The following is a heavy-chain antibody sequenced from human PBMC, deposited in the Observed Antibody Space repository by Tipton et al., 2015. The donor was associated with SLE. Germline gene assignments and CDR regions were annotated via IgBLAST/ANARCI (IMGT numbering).Heavy chain of an antibody. D-gene: IGHD6-13*01. J-gene: IGHJ6*02. CDR1: GGSISSHY. CDR2: IYYSGST. CDR3: ARGIAAAGMDYYYGMDV. Sequence: TLSLTCTVSGGSISSHYWSWIRQPPGKGLEWIGYIYYSGSTNYNPSLKSRVTISVDTSKNQFSLKLSSVTAADTAVYYCARGIAAAGMDYYYGMDVWGQGTTVTVSS. V-gene: IGHV4-59*11.